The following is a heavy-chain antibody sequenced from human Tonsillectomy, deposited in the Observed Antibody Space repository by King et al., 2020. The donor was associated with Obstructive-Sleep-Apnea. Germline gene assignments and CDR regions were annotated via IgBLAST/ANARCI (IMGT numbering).Heavy chain of an antibody. CDR2: IDPSDSYT. V-gene: IGHV5-10-1*01. J-gene: IGHJ6*02. CDR3: RTYSSSYGMDV. CDR1: GYSFTSYW. D-gene: IGHD6-13*01. Sequence: QLVQSGAEVKKPGESLRMSCKGSGYSFTSYWISWVRQMPGKGLEWIVRIDPSDSYTNYSPSFQGHVTITADKSISTAYLQWSSLKASDTAMYYCRTYSSSYGMDVWGQGTTVTVSS.